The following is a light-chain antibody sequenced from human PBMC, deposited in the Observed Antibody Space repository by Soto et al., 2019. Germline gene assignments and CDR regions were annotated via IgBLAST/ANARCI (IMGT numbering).Light chain of an antibody. V-gene: IGKV3-20*01. J-gene: IGKJ1*01. CDR1: QSVSSAY. CDR3: HQYDSWT. Sequence: ETVLTHSPCTLSFPPPERATLSCRASQSVSSAYLAWYQQKPGQAPRLLIYDVSSRATGIPDRFSGSGSGTDFTLTISRLEPEDFAVYYCHQYDSWTFGQGTKVDIK. CDR2: DVS.